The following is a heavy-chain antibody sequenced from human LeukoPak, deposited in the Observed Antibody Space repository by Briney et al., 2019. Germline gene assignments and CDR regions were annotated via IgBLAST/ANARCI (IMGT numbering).Heavy chain of an antibody. V-gene: IGHV3-23*01. J-gene: IGHJ6*03. Sequence: GGTLRLSCAASGFTFSSYGMSWVRQAPGKGLGWVSAISGSGGSTYYADSVKGRFTISRDNSKNTLYLQMNSLRAEDTAVYYCAKGSLYCSGGSCYPYYYYYYMDVWGKGTTVTVSS. D-gene: IGHD2-15*01. CDR1: GFTFSSYG. CDR2: ISGSGGST. CDR3: AKGSLYCSGGSCYPYYYYYYMDV.